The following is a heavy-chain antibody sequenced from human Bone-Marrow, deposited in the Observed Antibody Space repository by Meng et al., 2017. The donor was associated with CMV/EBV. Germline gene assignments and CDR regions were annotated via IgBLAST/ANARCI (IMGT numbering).Heavy chain of an antibody. J-gene: IGHJ6*02. V-gene: IGHV3-30*02. CDR1: GFTFSSYG. D-gene: IGHD3-3*01. Sequence: GESLKISCAASGFTFSSYGMHWVRQAPGKGLEWVAFIRYDGSNKYYADSVKGRITISRDNSKNTLYLQMNSLRAEDTAVYYCAKDGDFWSGYPRGMDVWGQGTTVTVSS. CDR2: IRYDGSNK. CDR3: AKDGDFWSGYPRGMDV.